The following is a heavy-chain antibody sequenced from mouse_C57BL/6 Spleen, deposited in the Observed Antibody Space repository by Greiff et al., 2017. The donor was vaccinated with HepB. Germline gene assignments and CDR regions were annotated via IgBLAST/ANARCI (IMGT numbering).Heavy chain of an antibody. J-gene: IGHJ4*01. D-gene: IGHD1-1*01. CDR1: GFTFSSYA. Sequence: EVQLVESGEGLVKPGGSLKLSCAASGFTFSSYAMSWVRQTPEKRLEWVAYISSGGDYIYYADTVKGRFTISRDNARNTLYLQMSSRKSEDTAMYYCTRDVPSYYDGSSYESMDYWGQGTSVTVSS. V-gene: IGHV5-9-1*02. CDR3: TRDVPSYYDGSSYESMDY. CDR2: ISSGGDYI.